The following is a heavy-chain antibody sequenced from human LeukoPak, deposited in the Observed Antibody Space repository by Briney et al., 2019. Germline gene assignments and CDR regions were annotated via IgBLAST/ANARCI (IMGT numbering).Heavy chain of an antibody. CDR2: IIPILGIA. CDR1: GGTFSSYA. D-gene: IGHD3-3*01. J-gene: IGHJ6*02. Sequence: ASVKVSCKASGGTFSSYAISWVRQAPGQGLEWMGRIIPILGIANYAQKFQGRVTITADKSTSTAYMELSSLRSEDTAVYYCARVAYYDFVYYGMDVWGQGTTVIVSS. V-gene: IGHV1-69*04. CDR3: ARVAYYDFVYYGMDV.